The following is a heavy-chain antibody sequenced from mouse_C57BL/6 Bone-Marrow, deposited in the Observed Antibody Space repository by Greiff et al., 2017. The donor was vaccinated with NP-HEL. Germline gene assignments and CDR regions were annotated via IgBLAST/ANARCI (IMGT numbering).Heavy chain of an antibody. J-gene: IGHJ1*03. CDR3: ARDRGGTGWYFDV. CDR1: INSDCY. CDR2: TFYSGIT. V-gene: IGHV3-3*01. D-gene: IGHD3-3*01. Sequence: EVKLVESGPSLVRPSQTLSINSDCYWIWIRQFPGNKLEYIGYTFYSGITYYNPSLESRTYITRDTSKNQFSLKLSSVTTEDTATYYCARDRGGTGWYFDVWGTGTTVTVSS.